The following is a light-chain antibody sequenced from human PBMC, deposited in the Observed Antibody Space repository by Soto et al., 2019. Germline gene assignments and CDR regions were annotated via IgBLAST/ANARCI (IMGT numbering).Light chain of an antibody. J-gene: IGKJ1*01. CDR2: DAS. V-gene: IGKV1-5*01. Sequence: DIQMTQSPSTLSASVGDRVTVTCRASHNVNMWLAWYQQKPGKAPKLLIYDASSLQSGVPSRFTGRGSGTEFTLSISSLQPDDFATYYCQQYHTHSRTFGQGTKVDIK. CDR1: HNVNMW. CDR3: QQYHTHSRT.